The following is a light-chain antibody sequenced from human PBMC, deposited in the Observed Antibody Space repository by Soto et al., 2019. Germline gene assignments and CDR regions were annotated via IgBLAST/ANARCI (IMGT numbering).Light chain of an antibody. CDR2: EVS. Sequence: QSALTQPASVSESPGQSITISCTGTSSDVGGYKYVSWYQQHPGKAPKLMIYEVSNRPSGVSNRFSGSKSGNTASLTISGLQAEDEADYYCSSYTSSSPVVFGGGTKLTVL. CDR1: SSDVGGYKY. CDR3: SSYTSSSPVV. V-gene: IGLV2-14*01. J-gene: IGLJ3*02.